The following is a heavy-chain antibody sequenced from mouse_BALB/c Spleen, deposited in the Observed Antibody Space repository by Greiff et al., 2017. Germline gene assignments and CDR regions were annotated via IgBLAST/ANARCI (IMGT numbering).Heavy chain of an antibody. D-gene: IGHD2-10*02. J-gene: IGHJ4*01. Sequence: VQLVESGAELMKPGASVKISCKATGYTFSSYWIEWVKQRPGHGLEWIGEILPGSGSTNYNEKFKGKATFTADTSSNTAYMQLSSLTSEDSAVYYCARSGALVRYAMDYWGQGTSVTVSS. CDR3: ARSGALVRYAMDY. V-gene: IGHV1-9*01. CDR1: GYTFSSYW. CDR2: ILPGSGST.